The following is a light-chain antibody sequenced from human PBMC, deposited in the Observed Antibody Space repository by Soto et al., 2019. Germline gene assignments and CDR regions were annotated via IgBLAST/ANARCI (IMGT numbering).Light chain of an antibody. V-gene: IGKV3D-15*01. CDR1: QNVNNR. CDR3: QHYNSYSEA. Sequence: EILLTPSPGSLSVFPVERASLSCRASQNVNNRLAWYQQKAGQAPRLLISGASSRATGIPDRFSGSGSGTDFTLTISSLQPDDFATYYCQHYNSYSEAFGQGTKVDIK. CDR2: GAS. J-gene: IGKJ1*01.